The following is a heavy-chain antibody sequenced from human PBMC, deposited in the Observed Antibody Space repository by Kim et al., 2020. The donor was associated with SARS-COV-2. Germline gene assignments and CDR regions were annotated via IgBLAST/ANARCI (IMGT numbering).Heavy chain of an antibody. CDR3: ARGRGYSSSFFMLAPPLYFDY. J-gene: IGHJ4*02. V-gene: IGHV4-34*01. Sequence: SETLSLTCAVYGGSFSGYYWSWIRQPPGKGLEWIGEINHSGSTNYNPSLKSRVTISVDTSKNQFSLKLSSVTAADTAVYYCARGRGYSSSFFMLAPPLYFDYWGQGTLVTVSS. CDR1: GGSFSGYY. D-gene: IGHD6-6*01. CDR2: INHSGST.